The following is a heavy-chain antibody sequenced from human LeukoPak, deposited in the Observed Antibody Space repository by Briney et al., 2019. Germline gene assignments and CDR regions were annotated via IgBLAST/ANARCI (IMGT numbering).Heavy chain of an antibody. Sequence: GGSLRLSCAASGFTFSSYSVNWVRQAPGKGLEWVSSISSSSSYIYYTDSVKGRFAISRDNAKNTVSLQMNSLRPEDTGVYYCARAPSEIGGYYPEYFRHWGQGTLVTVSS. V-gene: IGHV3-21*01. CDR3: ARAPSEIGGYYPEYFRH. J-gene: IGHJ1*01. CDR2: ISSSSSYI. CDR1: GFTFSSYS. D-gene: IGHD3-22*01.